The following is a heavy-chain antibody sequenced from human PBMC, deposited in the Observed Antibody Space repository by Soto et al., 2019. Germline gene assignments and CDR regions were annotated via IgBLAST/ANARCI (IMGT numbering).Heavy chain of an antibody. V-gene: IGHV3-33*01. CDR2: IWYDGRNR. CDR3: ARKALVSTALAAPQNYYYYSYMDV. J-gene: IGHJ6*03. CDR1: GFRFSDYG. D-gene: IGHD5-18*01. Sequence: QVQLVESWGGVVQPGSSLRLSCAASGFRFSDYGIHWVRQAPCKGLERVAVIWYDGRNRDYADSVKGRFIISRDSSKNILYLQMNSLRADDTAVYYYARKALVSTALAAPQNYYYYSYMDVWGKGTTVTVSS.